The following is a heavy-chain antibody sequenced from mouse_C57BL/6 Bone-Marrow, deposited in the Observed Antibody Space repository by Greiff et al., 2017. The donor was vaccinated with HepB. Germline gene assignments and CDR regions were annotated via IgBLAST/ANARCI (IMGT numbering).Heavy chain of an antibody. J-gene: IGHJ1*03. CDR3: ARCGSLYFDV. V-gene: IGHV7-3*01. CDR2: IRNKANGYTT. Sequence: DVLLVESGGGLVQPGGSLSLSCAASGFTFTDYYMSWVRQPPGKALEWLGFIRNKANGYTTEYSASVKGRFTISRVNSQSILYLQMNAMGAEDSVTCRCARCGSLYFDVWGRGAAVTDSP. D-gene: IGHD1-1*02. CDR1: GFTFTDYY.